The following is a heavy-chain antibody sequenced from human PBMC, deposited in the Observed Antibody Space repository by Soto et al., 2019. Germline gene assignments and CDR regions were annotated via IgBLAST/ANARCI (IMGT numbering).Heavy chain of an antibody. CDR1: GFPVSSNY. Sequence: EVQLVESGGGLIQPGGSLSLSGAASGFPVSSNYITWVRQAPGKGLEWVSVIYGGGTTYYADSVKGRFTISRDNSKNTLYLQVNSLRAEDTAVYYCVQTTGWPGFDFWGQGTLVTVSS. V-gene: IGHV3-53*01. CDR2: IYGGGTT. J-gene: IGHJ4*02. D-gene: IGHD6-19*01. CDR3: VQTTGWPGFDF.